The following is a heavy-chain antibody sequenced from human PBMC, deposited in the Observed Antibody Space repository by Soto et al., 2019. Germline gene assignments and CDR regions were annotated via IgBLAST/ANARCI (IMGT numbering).Heavy chain of an antibody. CDR3: ARSHYDILTGYYY. CDR1: GGSISSYY. CDR2: IYYSGST. J-gene: IGHJ4*02. D-gene: IGHD3-9*01. V-gene: IGHV4-59*08. Sequence: PAETLSLTCTVSGGSISSYYWSWIRQPPGKGLEWIGYIYYSGSTNYNPSLKSRVTISVDTSKNQFSLKLSSVTAADTAVYYCARSHYDILTGYYYWGQGTLVTVLL.